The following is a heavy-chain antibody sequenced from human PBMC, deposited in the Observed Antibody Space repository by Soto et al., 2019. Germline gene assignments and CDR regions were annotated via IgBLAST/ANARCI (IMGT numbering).Heavy chain of an antibody. CDR1: GGTFSSYT. CDR2: IIPILGIA. CDR3: ARTSGGPGYYYYMDV. J-gene: IGHJ6*03. Sequence: SVKVSCKASGGTFSSYTISWVRQAPGQGLEWMGRIIPILGIANYAQKFQGRVTITADKSTSTAYMELSSLRSEDTAVYYCARTSGGPGYYYYMDVWGKGTTVTVSS. D-gene: IGHD2-15*01. V-gene: IGHV1-69*02.